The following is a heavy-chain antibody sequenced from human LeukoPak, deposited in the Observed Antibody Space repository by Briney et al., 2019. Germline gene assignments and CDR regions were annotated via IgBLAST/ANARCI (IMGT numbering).Heavy chain of an antibody. CDR2: INPNSGGT. D-gene: IGHD2-2*01. CDR1: GYTFTGYY. V-gene: IGHV1-2*02. CDR3: ATLSLGYCSSTSCFNY. J-gene: IGHJ4*02. Sequence: VASVKVSCKASGYTFTGYYMHWVRQAPGQGLEWMGWINPNSGGTNYAQKFQGRVTMTRDTSISTAYMELSRLRSDDTAVYYCATLSLGYCSSTSCFNYWGQGTLVTVSS.